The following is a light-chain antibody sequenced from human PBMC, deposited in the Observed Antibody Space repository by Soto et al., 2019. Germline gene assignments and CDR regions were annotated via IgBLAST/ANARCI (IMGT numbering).Light chain of an antibody. CDR1: QSVSSSY. J-gene: IGKJ5*01. CDR3: RQYDSSPNT. CDR2: GAS. Sequence: EIVLTQSPGTLSLSPGERSTLSCRASQSVSSSYLAWYQQKPGQAPRLLISGASSRATGIPDRFSGSGSGTHFTLTISRLEPEDFAVYYCRQYDSSPNTFGQGTRLEIK. V-gene: IGKV3-20*01.